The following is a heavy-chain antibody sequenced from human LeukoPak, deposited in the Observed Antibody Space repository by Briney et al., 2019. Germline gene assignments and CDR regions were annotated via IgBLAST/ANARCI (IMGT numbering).Heavy chain of an antibody. D-gene: IGHD2-2*01. CDR3: ARALPLVVVPAAMGLDY. J-gene: IGHJ4*02. CDR2: INHSGST. CDR1: GGSFSGYY. V-gene: IGHV4-34*01. Sequence: PSETLSLTCAVYGGSFSGYYWSWIRQPPGKGLEWIGEINHSGSTNYNPSLKSRVTISVDTSKNQFSLKLSSVTAADTAVYYCARALPLVVVPAAMGLDYWGQGTLVTVSS.